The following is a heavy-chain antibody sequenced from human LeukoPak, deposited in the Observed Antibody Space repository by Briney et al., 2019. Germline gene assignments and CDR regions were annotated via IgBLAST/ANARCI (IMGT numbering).Heavy chain of an antibody. D-gene: IGHD3-10*01. CDR1: GGSISSGGYS. J-gene: IGHJ3*02. V-gene: IGHV4-30-2*01. CDR2: IYHSGST. Sequence: TLCLTCAVSGGSISSGGYSWSCIRQPPGKGLEWIGYIYHSGSTYYNPSLKSRVTISVDRSKNQFSLKLSSVTAADTAVYYCARASITMVRGDGAFDIWGQGTMVTVSS. CDR3: ARASITMVRGDGAFDI.